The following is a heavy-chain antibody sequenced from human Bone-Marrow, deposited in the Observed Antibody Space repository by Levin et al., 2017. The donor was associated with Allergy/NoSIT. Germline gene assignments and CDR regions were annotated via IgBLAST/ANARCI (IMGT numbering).Heavy chain of an antibody. V-gene: IGHV4-30-4*01. CDR3: AAAPCGTNCYTQLRFDP. D-gene: IGHD2-2*02. CDR2: IYFTGYT. Sequence: SSETLSLTCTVSGDTINNYDYYWTWIRQSPGKGLEWIGYIYFTGYTYYNPSLKSRLTISLDTAKNQFSLKLNSVTPADSAVFYCAAAPCGTNCYTQLRFDPWGQGTLVTVSS. CDR1: GDTINNYDYY. J-gene: IGHJ5*02.